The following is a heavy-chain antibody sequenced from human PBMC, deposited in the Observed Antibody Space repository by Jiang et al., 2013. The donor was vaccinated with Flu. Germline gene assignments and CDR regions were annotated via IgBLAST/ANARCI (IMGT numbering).Heavy chain of an antibody. J-gene: IGHJ2*01. CDR3: ASYSGSYSRYWYFDL. CDR1: GGSISSYY. V-gene: IGHV4-59*01. Sequence: PGLLKPSETLSLTCTVSGGSISSYYWSWIRQPPGKGLEWIGYIYYSGSTNYNPSLKSRVTISVDTSKNQFSLKLSSVTAADTAVYYCASYSGSYSRYWYFDLWGRGTLVTVSS. D-gene: IGHD1-26*01. CDR2: IYYSGST.